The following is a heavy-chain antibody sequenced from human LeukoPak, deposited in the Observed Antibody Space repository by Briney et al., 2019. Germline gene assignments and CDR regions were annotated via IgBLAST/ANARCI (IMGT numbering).Heavy chain of an antibody. Sequence: PSETLSLTCTVSGGSISSYYWSWIRQPPGKGLEWIGYICYSGSTNYNPSLKSRVTISVDTSKNQFSLKLSSVTAADTAVYYCARDGGYDPDAFDIWGQGTMVTVSS. D-gene: IGHD5-12*01. J-gene: IGHJ3*02. V-gene: IGHV4-59*01. CDR2: ICYSGST. CDR1: GGSISSYY. CDR3: ARDGGYDPDAFDI.